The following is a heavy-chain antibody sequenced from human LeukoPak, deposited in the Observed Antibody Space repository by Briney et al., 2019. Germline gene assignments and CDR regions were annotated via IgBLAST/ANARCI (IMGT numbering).Heavy chain of an antibody. Sequence: PSETLSLTCTVSNGPITSTKWWSWVRQPPGKGPEWIGEISHTGSTNYNPSFNSRVTMSVDKSKNQFPLNLKSVTAADTALYYCASSSLVVVVTYGFDIWGRGTAVTVSS. CDR2: ISHTGST. J-gene: IGHJ3*02. CDR1: NGPITSTKW. CDR3: ASSSLVVVVTYGFDI. D-gene: IGHD2-21*01. V-gene: IGHV4-4*02.